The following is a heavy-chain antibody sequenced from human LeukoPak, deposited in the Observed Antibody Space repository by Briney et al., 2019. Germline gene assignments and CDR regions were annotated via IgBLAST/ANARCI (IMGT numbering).Heavy chain of an antibody. J-gene: IGHJ4*02. CDR3: ARVVGKYSSSWYY. CDR1: GGSFSRYS. CDR2: INHSGST. V-gene: IGHV4-34*01. D-gene: IGHD6-13*01. Sequence: SETLSLTCAVSGGSFSRYSWSWVRQPPGKGLEWIGEINHSGSTNYNPSLKGRVTISVDTSKNQFSLKLRSVTAADTAVYYCARVVGKYSSSWYYWGQGTLVTVSS.